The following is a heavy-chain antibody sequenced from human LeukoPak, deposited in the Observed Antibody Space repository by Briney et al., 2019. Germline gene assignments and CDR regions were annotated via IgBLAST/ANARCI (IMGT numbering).Heavy chain of an antibody. Sequence: GGTLRLSCAASGFTFSSYGMSWVRQAPGKGLEWVGRIKSKTDGGTTDYAAPVKGRFTISRDDSKNTLYLQMNSLKTEDTAVYYCTTKGTTLTRGDYWGQGTLVTVSS. J-gene: IGHJ4*02. CDR3: TTKGTTLTRGDY. D-gene: IGHD4-17*01. CDR2: IKSKTDGGTT. CDR1: GFTFSSYG. V-gene: IGHV3-15*01.